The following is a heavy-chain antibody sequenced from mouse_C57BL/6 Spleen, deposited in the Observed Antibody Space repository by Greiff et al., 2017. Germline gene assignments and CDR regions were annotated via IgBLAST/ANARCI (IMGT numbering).Heavy chain of an antibody. Sequence: EVQLQESGPELVKPGASVKMSCKASGYTFTDYNMHWVKQSHGKSLEWIGYIDPNNGGTSYNQKFKGKATLTVNKSSSTAYMELRSLTSEDSAVYYCARKATVPFDYWGQGTTLTVSS. CDR2: IDPNNGGT. CDR1: GYTFTDYN. CDR3: ARKATVPFDY. V-gene: IGHV1-22*01. D-gene: IGHD1-1*01. J-gene: IGHJ2*01.